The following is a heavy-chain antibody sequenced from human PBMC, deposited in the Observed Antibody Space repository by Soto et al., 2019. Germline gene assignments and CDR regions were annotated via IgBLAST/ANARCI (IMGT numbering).Heavy chain of an antibody. V-gene: IGHV4-59*01. CDR1: GGSISSYY. D-gene: IGHD2-2*01. Sequence: PSETLSLTCTVSGGSISSYYWSWIRQPPGKGLEWIGYIYYSGSTNYNPSLKSRVSISVDTSKNQFSLKLSSVTAADTAVYYCARGIVVVVPAATNHYNYYYLDVWGKGTTVTVSS. CDR2: IYYSGST. J-gene: IGHJ6*03. CDR3: ARGIVVVVPAATNHYNYYYLDV.